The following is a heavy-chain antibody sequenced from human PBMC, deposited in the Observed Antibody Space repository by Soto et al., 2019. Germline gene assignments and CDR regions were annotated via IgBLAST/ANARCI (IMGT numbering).Heavy chain of an antibody. V-gene: IGHV4-59*12. CDR3: GRDPWARGVAY. CDR1: GGSISSYY. D-gene: IGHD3-16*01. CDR2: IYYSGST. J-gene: IGHJ4*02. Sequence: SETLSLTCTVSGGSISSYYWSWIRQPPGKGLEWIGYIYYSGSTYYNPSLKSRVTISLDTSKNQFSLKLSSVTAADTAVYHCGRDPWARGVAYWGQGTLVTVSS.